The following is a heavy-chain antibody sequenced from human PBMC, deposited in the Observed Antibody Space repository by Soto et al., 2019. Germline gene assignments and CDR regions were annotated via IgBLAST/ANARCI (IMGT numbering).Heavy chain of an antibody. J-gene: IGHJ5*02. V-gene: IGHV4-38-2*01. CDR1: GYSVSSGYY. D-gene: IGHD7-27*01. Sequence: SETLSLTCAVSGYSVSSGYYWGWIRQPPGKGLEWIGSIYHNGNTYYNPSLKSRVTISVDTSKNQFSLNLSSVTAVDTAVYYCAAKLTEDRRGTYNWFDPWGQGTLVTVSS. CDR2: IYHNGNT. CDR3: AAKLTEDRRGTYNWFDP.